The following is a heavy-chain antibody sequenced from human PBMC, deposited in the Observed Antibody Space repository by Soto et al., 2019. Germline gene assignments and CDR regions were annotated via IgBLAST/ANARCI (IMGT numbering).Heavy chain of an antibody. D-gene: IGHD2-15*01. Sequence: SETLSLTCTVSGGSVSSGSYYWSWIRQPPGKGLEWIGYIYYSGSTNYNPSLKSRVTISVDTSKNQFSLKLSSVTAADTAVYYCARGGIVVVVAAREAAEYYYGMDVWGQGTTVTVSS. V-gene: IGHV4-61*01. CDR1: GGSVSSGSYY. CDR3: ARGGIVVVVAAREAAEYYYGMDV. CDR2: IYYSGST. J-gene: IGHJ6*02.